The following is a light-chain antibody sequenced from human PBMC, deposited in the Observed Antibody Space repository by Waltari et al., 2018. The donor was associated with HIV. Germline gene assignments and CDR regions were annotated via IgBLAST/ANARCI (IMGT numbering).Light chain of an antibody. CDR1: ALPNQY. J-gene: IGLJ1*01. Sequence: SFALTPPPSLSVFPGQTTTITCSGDALPNQYVHWYQQKSGLAPVLIIYKDSWRPSGIPERFSASSSGTTATLTISGVQAEDEADYYCQSADTSTSYDVFGTGTKVTVL. V-gene: IGLV3-25*03. CDR3: QSADTSTSYDV. CDR2: KDS.